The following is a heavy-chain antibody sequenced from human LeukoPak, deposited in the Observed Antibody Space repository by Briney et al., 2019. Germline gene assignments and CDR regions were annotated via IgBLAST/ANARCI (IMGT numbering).Heavy chain of an antibody. CDR2: ISSSSDTI. J-gene: IGHJ4*02. D-gene: IGHD3-10*01. CDR3: ARDRAGVNRYFDY. V-gene: IGHV3-48*01. CDR1: GFTFSSYS. Sequence: GGSLRLSCAASGFTFSSYSMTWVRLAPGRGLEWVSDISSSSDTIYYADSVKGRFTNSRDNARNSLFLQMDSLRAGDTAVYYCARDRAGVNRYFDYWGQGTLVTVSS.